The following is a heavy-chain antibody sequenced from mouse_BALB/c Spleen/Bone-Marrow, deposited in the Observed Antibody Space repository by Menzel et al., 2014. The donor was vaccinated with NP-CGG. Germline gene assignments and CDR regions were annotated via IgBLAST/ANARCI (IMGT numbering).Heavy chain of an antibody. V-gene: IGHV1-18*01. CDR3: AREERGFDY. J-gene: IGHJ2*01. CDR1: GYTFTDFN. Sequence: VESGASVKMSCKASGYTFTDFNMDWVNQSHGKSLEWIGDINPNNGGTIYNQKFKSRATLTVDTSSRTAYMEFRSLTSEDTAVYFCAREERGFDYWGQDTTLTVSS. CDR2: INPNNGGT.